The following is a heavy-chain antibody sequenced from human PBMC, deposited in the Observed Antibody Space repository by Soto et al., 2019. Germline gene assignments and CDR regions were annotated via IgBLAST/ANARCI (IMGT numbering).Heavy chain of an antibody. J-gene: IGHJ4*02. D-gene: IGHD3-16*01. CDR1: GFTFSSNA. V-gene: IGHV3-23*01. Sequence: EVQLLGSGGGLVQPGGSLRLSCTASGFTFSSNAMTWVRQAPGKGLEWVSAISGSGGSTDYVDSEKGRFTISRNNSKNTLNVQMNGLTAEDTGIYLCTRLQAYTCRPRAYCDCWGEVTLVTVSS. CDR3: TRLQAYTCRPRAYCDC. CDR2: ISGSGGST.